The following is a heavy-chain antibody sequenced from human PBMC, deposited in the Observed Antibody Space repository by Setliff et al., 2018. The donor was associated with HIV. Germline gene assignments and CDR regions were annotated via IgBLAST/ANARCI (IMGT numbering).Heavy chain of an antibody. CDR1: GGIFNTYG. J-gene: IGHJ4*02. D-gene: IGHD5-12*01. V-gene: IGHV1-69*13. CDR3: ARGPLYGYDRGYFDY. CDR2: IIPIARAP. Sequence: SVKVSCKASGGIFNTYGMNWVRQAPGQGLEWMGGIIPIARAPNYAQKFQDRVTITADESTTTVYMEVRSLKSEDTALYYCARGPLYGYDRGYFDYWGRGTLVTVSS.